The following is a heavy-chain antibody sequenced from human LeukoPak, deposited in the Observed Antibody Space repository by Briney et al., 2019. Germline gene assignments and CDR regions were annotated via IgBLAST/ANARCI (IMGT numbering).Heavy chain of an antibody. Sequence: PGGSLRLSCAASGFTFSSYGMHWVRQAPGKGLEWVTFIWYDGTKQFYADSVKGRFTISRDISKSTLYLQMNSLRAEDTAVYYCVKDGGSLDGDYWGQGTLVTVSS. V-gene: IGHV3-30*02. CDR3: VKDGGSLDGDY. D-gene: IGHD1-26*01. CDR2: IWYDGTKQ. CDR1: GFTFSSYG. J-gene: IGHJ4*02.